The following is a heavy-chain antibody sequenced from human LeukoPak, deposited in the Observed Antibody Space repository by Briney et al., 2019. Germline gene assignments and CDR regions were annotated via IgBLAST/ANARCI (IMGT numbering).Heavy chain of an antibody. D-gene: IGHD2-15*01. V-gene: IGHV1-46*01. CDR2: INPSGGST. J-gene: IGHJ5*02. CDR3: ARGVVVAARPYNWFDP. CDR1: GYTFTSYY. Sequence: ASVKVSCKASGYTFTSYYMHWVRQAPGQGLERMGIINPSGGSTSYAQKFQGRVTMTRDTSTSTVYMELSSLRSEDTAVYYCARGVVVAARPYNWFDPWGQGTLVTVSS.